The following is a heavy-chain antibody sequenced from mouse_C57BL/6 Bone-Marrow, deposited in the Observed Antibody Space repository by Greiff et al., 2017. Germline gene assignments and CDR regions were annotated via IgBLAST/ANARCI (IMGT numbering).Heavy chain of an antibody. D-gene: IGHD1-1*01. J-gene: IGHJ2*01. CDR1: GYSFTSYW. Sequence: QVQLQQPGPELVMPGASVKLSCKASGYSFTSYWMHWVKQRPGQGLEWIGVIDPSYSYTNYNQKFKGKSTLTVDKSSSTAYMQLSSLTSDDSAVYYCARSLYFGSSYNYWGQGTTLTVSS. V-gene: IGHV1-69*01. CDR3: ARSLYFGSSYNY. CDR2: IDPSYSYT.